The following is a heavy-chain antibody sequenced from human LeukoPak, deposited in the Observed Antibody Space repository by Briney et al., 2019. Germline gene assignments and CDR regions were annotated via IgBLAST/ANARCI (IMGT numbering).Heavy chain of an antibody. J-gene: IGHJ4*02. Sequence: EAGGSLRLSCAASGFTFGIYSLNWIRQAPGKGLEWVSSISSSGTDIYYADSVKGRFTISRDNAKNSLYLQMNSLRAEDTAVYYCVRDGSLTYYDNNEYWGQGTLVTVSS. V-gene: IGHV3-21*01. D-gene: IGHD3-22*01. CDR3: VRDGSLTYYDNNEY. CDR1: GFTFGIYS. CDR2: ISSSGTDI.